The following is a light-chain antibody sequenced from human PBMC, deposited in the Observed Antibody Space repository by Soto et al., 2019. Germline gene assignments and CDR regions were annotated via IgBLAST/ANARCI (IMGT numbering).Light chain of an antibody. CDR1: QSVSSN. CDR3: QQYNNCPYT. Sequence: EIVMTQSPATLSVSPGERATLSCRASQSVSSNLAWYQQKPGQAPRLLIYGASTRATGIPARFSGSGSGTDFTLTISSLQSEDFALYYCQQYNNCPYTFGQGTKLEIK. CDR2: GAS. V-gene: IGKV3-15*01. J-gene: IGKJ2*01.